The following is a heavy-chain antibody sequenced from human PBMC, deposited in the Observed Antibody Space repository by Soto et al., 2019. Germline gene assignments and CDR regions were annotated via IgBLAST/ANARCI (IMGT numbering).Heavy chain of an antibody. V-gene: IGHV4-59*01. CDR1: GVSISSYS. J-gene: IGHJ4*02. Sequence: PSETLSRTCSVSGVSISSYSWSWIRQASGRGLEWLGYTYNRGSTNYSPSLKSRVAISLDTSENQFSLKVNSVTAADTAVYDCAIIGGYHGPLDYWGQGTPVTVSS. CDR3: AIIGGYHGPLDY. D-gene: IGHD6-25*01. CDR2: TYNRGST.